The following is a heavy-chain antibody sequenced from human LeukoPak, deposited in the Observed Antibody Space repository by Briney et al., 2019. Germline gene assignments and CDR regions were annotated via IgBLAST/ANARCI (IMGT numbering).Heavy chain of an antibody. CDR3: ARAGYSSSWPNWFDP. V-gene: IGHV3-7*01. CDR1: GFTFSSYW. J-gene: IGHJ5*02. CDR2: IKQDGSEK. D-gene: IGHD6-13*01. Sequence: GGSLRLSCAASGFTFSSYWMSWVRQAQGKVLEWVANIKQDGSEKDYVDSVKGRFTISRDNAKNSLYLQMNSLRAEDTAVYYCARAGYSSSWPNWFDPWGQGTLVTVSS.